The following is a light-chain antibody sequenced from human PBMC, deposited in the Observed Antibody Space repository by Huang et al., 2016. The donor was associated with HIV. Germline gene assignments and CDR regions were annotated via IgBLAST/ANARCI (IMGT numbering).Light chain of an antibody. CDR2: GAS. CDR1: QSLTNNY. V-gene: IGKV3-20*01. Sequence: EIVLTQSPGTLSLSPGDRATLSCRASQSLTNNYLAWYQQRPGQAPRLLIFGASTTAAGIPDRVSGSGSGTDFTLTIDRLEPEDFAVYFCQQFATSALTFGGGTTVDIK. J-gene: IGKJ4*01. CDR3: QQFATSALT.